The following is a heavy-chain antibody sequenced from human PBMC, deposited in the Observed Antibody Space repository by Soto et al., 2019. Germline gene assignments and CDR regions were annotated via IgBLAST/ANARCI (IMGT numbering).Heavy chain of an antibody. CDR3: ARVIAVAGTPLDY. D-gene: IGHD6-19*01. J-gene: IGHJ4*02. CDR1: GGSVSSGSYY. CDR2: TYYSGST. V-gene: IGHV4-61*01. Sequence: NRSETLSLTCTVSGGSVSSGSYYWSWILQPPGKGLEWIGYTYYSGSTNYNPSLKSRVTISVDTSKNQFSLKLSSVTAADTAVYYCARVIAVAGTPLDYWGQGTLVTV.